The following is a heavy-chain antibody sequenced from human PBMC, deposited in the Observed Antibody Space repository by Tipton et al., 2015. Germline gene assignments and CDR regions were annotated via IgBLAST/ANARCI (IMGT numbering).Heavy chain of an antibody. CDR3: TRGDKMYSWNGLDAFDI. Sequence: RSLRLSCAASGFTFSTYGMHWVRQAPGKGLEWVALISYDGSNRYYADSVKGRFTISRDNSENTLYLQMNSLRAEDTAVYYCTRGDKMYSWNGLDAFDIWGQGTMVTVSS. CDR2: ISYDGSNR. CDR1: GFTFSTYG. D-gene: IGHD1-1*01. J-gene: IGHJ3*02. V-gene: IGHV3-33*01.